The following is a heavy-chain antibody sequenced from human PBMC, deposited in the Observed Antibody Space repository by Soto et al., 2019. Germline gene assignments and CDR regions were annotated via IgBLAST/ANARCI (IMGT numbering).Heavy chain of an antibody. J-gene: IGHJ4*02. V-gene: IGHV2-5*02. CDR1: GFSLSTTGVG. Sequence: QITLKESGPTLVKPTQTLTLTCTFSGFSLSTTGVGVGWIRQPPGKTLEWLALIYWDDATRYSPSLNSRLTITKDTSKNQVVLTMTNMNPVDTATYYCAQSSGWFTGGDYWGQGTLVTVSS. CDR2: IYWDDAT. D-gene: IGHD6-19*01. CDR3: AQSSGWFTGGDY.